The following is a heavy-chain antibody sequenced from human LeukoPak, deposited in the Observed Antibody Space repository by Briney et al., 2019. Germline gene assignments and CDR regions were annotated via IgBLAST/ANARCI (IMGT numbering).Heavy chain of an antibody. CDR3: AREKQIGDAFDI. D-gene: IGHD2/OR15-2a*01. CDR1: GYTFTSYG. CDR2: ISAYNGNT. V-gene: IGHV1-18*01. Sequence: VSVKVSCKASGYTFTSYGISWVRQAPGQGLEWMGWISAYNGNTNYAQKFQGRVTITTDESTSTAYMELSSLRSEDTAVYYCAREKQIGDAFDIWGQGTMVTVSS. J-gene: IGHJ3*02.